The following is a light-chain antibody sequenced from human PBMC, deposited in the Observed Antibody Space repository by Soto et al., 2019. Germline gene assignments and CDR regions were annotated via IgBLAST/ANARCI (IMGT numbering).Light chain of an antibody. V-gene: IGKV1-39*01. CDR3: QQTFSTPYT. J-gene: IGKJ2*01. CDR2: VAS. Sequence: GDRVTVTCRTTQNNGTSLSWYQQKLGDAPKLLIHVASSLQTGVPPRFSGRGSGTGFTLSITSLQPEDCAAYYCQQTFSTPYTFGQGTKLEIE. CDR1: QNNGTS.